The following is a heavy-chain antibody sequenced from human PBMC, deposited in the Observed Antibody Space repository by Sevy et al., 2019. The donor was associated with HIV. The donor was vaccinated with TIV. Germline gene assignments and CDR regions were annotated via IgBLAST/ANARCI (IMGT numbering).Heavy chain of an antibody. Sequence: ASVKVSCKASGYTVTSYDINWVRQATGQGLEWMGWTNPNSGNTGYAQKFQGRVTMTRNTSISTAYMELSSLRSEDTAVYYCAREGYGDYLNWFDPWGQGTLVTVSS. D-gene: IGHD4-17*01. CDR1: GYTVTSYD. CDR2: TNPNSGNT. CDR3: AREGYGDYLNWFDP. J-gene: IGHJ5*02. V-gene: IGHV1-8*01.